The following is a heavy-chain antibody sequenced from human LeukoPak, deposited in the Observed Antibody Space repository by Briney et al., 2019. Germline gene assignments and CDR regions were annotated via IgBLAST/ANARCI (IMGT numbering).Heavy chain of an antibody. Sequence: PSETLSLTCTVSGGSISSYYWSWIRQPPGKGLEWIGSIYYSGSTYYNPSLKSRVTISVDTSKNQFSLKLSSVTAADTAVYYCARAPYGDYFDYWGQGTLVTVSS. V-gene: IGHV4-59*12. CDR2: IYYSGST. CDR3: ARAPYGDYFDY. J-gene: IGHJ4*02. CDR1: GGSISSYY. D-gene: IGHD4-17*01.